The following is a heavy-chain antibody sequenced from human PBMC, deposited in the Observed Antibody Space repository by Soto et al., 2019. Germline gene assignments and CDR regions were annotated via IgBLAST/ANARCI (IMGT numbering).Heavy chain of an antibody. V-gene: IGHV4-34*01. Sequence: PSETLSLTCAVYGGSFSGYYWSWIRQPPGKGLEWIGEINHSGSTKYNPSLKSRVSISVDTSKNQFSLKLSSVTAADTAVYYCARQGPYQLLGYYYYYMDVWGKGTTVTVSS. CDR3: ARQGPYQLLGYYYYYMDV. J-gene: IGHJ6*03. CDR1: GGSFSGYY. D-gene: IGHD2-2*01. CDR2: INHSGST.